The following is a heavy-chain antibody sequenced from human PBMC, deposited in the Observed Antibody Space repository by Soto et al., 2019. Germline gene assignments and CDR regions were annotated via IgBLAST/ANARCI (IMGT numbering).Heavy chain of an antibody. J-gene: IGHJ3*02. D-gene: IGHD2-15*01. CDR1: GFTFSDAW. CDR2: IKSKTHGGTT. V-gene: IGHV3-15*07. Sequence: PGGSLRLSCAASGFTFSDAWMNWVRQAPGKGLERVGLIKSKTHGGTTEYAAPVKGRSTISRDDSKNTLYLQMNSLKTEDTAVYYCATVLGPSFCTGGSCYYAFDIWGQGTMVTVSS. CDR3: ATVLGPSFCTGGSCYYAFDI.